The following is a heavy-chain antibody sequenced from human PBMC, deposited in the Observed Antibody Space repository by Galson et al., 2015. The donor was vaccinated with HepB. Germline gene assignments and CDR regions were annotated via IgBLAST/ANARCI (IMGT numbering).Heavy chain of an antibody. V-gene: IGHV1-18*01. CDR3: ARDFSERSASVPAPFDP. Sequence: SVKVSCKASGYTFTSYGISWVRQAPGQGLEWMGWISAYNGNTNYAQKLQGRVTMTTDTSTSTAYMELRSLRSDDTAVYYCARDFSERSASVPAPFDPWGQGTLVTVSS. D-gene: IGHD1-26*01. CDR1: GYTFTSYG. J-gene: IGHJ5*02. CDR2: ISAYNGNT.